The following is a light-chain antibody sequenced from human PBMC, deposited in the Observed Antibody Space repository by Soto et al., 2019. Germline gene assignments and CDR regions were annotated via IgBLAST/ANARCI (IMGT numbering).Light chain of an antibody. CDR1: SSDVGAYNY. V-gene: IGLV2-14*01. J-gene: IGLJ1*01. CDR3: SSYTSATTYV. CDR2: DVS. Sequence: QSVLTQPASVSGSPGQSINISCTGTSSDVGAYNYASWYQQYPGEAPKVIIYDVSHRPAGVSNRFSGSKSGNTASLTISGLQTQDEADYYCSSYTSATTYVFGTGTKLTVL.